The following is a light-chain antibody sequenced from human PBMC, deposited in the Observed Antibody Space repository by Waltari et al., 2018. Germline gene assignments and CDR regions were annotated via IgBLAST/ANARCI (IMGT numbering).Light chain of an antibody. CDR1: SRDIGCFDF. J-gene: IGLJ2*01. Sequence: QSALPQPVSVSGSPGQSIRISCGGSSRDIGCFDFVSWTQQHPGTAPKLIIFEVTNRPSGVSGRFSGSKSGNTASLTISGLRPEDEATYFCSSYTTASNLEVVFGGGTRLSVL. CDR2: EVT. V-gene: IGLV2-14*01. CDR3: SSYTTASNLEVV.